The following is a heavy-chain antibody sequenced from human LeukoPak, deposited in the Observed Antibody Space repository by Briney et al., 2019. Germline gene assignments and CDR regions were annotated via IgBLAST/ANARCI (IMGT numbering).Heavy chain of an antibody. Sequence: GGSLRLSCAASGFTFSSYWMSWVRQAPGKGLEWVANIKQDGSEKYYADSVKGRFTISRDNSKNTLDLQMNSLRVEDTAVYYCAKDRYSTSSTFTVNPFDYWGQGILVTVSS. V-gene: IGHV3-7*01. CDR3: AKDRYSTSSTFTVNPFDY. D-gene: IGHD2-2*01. CDR1: GFTFSSYW. J-gene: IGHJ4*02. CDR2: IKQDGSEK.